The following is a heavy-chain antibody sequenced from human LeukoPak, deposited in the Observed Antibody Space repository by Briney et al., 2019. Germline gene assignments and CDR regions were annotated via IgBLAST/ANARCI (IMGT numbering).Heavy chain of an antibody. V-gene: IGHV4-30-2*01. CDR2: IYHSGST. CDR1: GGSISSGGYS. D-gene: IGHD3-22*01. Sequence: SETLSLTCAVSGGSISSGGYSWSWIRQPPGKGLEWIGYIYHSGSTYYNPSLESRVTISVDTSKNQFSLKLSSVTAADTAVYYCARGDSSGYPFYYYYGMDVWGQGTTVTVSS. J-gene: IGHJ6*02. CDR3: ARGDSSGYPFYYYYGMDV.